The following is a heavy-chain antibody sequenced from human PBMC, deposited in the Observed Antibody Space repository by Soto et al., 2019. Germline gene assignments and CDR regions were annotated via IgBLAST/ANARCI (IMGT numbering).Heavy chain of an antibody. D-gene: IGHD1-1*01. V-gene: IGHV3-30*03. CDR3: AILDGHLGY. J-gene: IGHJ4*02. CDR1: GFTFSSYG. CDR2: ISYDGSNK. Sequence: GRSLRLSCAASGFTFSSYGMHWVRQAPGKGLEWVAVISYDGSNKYYADSVKGRFTISRDNSKNTLYLQMNSLRAEDTAVYYCAILDGHLGYCGQGTLVTVSS.